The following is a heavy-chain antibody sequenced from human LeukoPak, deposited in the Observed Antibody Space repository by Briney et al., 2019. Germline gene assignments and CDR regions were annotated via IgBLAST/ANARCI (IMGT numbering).Heavy chain of an antibody. CDR3: ARDHRGGYYGMDV. V-gene: IGHV3-48*01. D-gene: IGHD1-26*01. CDR1: GFTFSSYS. CDR2: ISSGSSTI. J-gene: IGHJ6*02. Sequence: PGGSLRLSCAASGFTFSSYSMNWVRQAPGKGLEWVSYISSGSSTIYYADSVKGRFTISRDNAKNSPYVQMNSLRAEDTAVYYCARDHRGGYYGMDVWGQGTTVTVSS.